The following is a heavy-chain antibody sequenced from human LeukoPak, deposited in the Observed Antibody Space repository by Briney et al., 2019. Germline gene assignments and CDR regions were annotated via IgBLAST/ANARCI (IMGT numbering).Heavy chain of an antibody. J-gene: IGHJ4*02. CDR1: GFTFSSYG. Sequence: PGRSLRLSCAASGFTFSSYGMHWVRQAPGKGLEWVAVIWYDGSNKYYADSVKGRFTISRDNSKNTLYLQMNSLRAEDTAVYYCARDEVLGYSSGWSLLDYWGQGTLVTVSS. D-gene: IGHD6-19*01. V-gene: IGHV3-33*01. CDR2: IWYDGSNK. CDR3: ARDEVLGYSSGWSLLDY.